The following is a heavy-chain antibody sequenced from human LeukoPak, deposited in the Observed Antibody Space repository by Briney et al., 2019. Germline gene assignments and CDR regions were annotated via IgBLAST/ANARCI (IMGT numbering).Heavy chain of an antibody. Sequence: GGSLRLSCAASGFTVSDYYMSWIRQAPGKGLEWVSYISSSGSTIYYADSVKGRFTISRDNAENSLYLQMNSLRAEDTAVYYCARDKRGRYYDSSGYYVDYWGQGTLVTVSS. CDR1: GFTVSDYY. CDR2: ISSSGSTI. D-gene: IGHD3-22*01. CDR3: ARDKRGRYYDSSGYYVDY. V-gene: IGHV3-11*01. J-gene: IGHJ4*02.